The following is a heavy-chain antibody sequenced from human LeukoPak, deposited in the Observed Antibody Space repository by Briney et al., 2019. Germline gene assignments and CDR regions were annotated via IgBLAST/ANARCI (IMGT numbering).Heavy chain of an antibody. CDR3: ARVSGGYDSSGYYPFDY. J-gene: IGHJ4*02. V-gene: IGHV1-2*02. Sequence: ASVKVSCKDSGYTFTGYYMHWVRQAPGQGLEWMGWINPNSGGTNYAQKFQGRVTMTRDTSISTAYMELSRLRSDDTAVYYCARVSGGYDSSGYYPFDYWGQGTLVTVSS. CDR1: GYTFTGYY. CDR2: INPNSGGT. D-gene: IGHD3-22*01.